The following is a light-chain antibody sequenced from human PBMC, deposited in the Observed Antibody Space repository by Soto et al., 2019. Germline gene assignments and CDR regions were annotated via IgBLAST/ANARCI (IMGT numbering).Light chain of an antibody. V-gene: IGKV3-15*01. CDR3: QQYNNWLPIT. Sequence: EIVMTQSPATLSVSPGERATLSCRASQSVSSNLAWYQQTPGQAPRLLIYGSSTRATGIPARFSGSGSGTEFTLTISRLQSEDFAGYYFQQYNNWLPITFGQGTRLEIK. CDR1: QSVSSN. CDR2: GSS. J-gene: IGKJ5*01.